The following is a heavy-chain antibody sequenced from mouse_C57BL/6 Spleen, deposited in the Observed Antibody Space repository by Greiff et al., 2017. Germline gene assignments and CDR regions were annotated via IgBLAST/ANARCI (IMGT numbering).Heavy chain of an antibody. V-gene: IGHV1-64*01. D-gene: IGHD3-3*01. CDR3: GGTFYYAMDY. Sequence: VQLQQPGAELVKPGASVKLSCKASGYTFPSYWMHWVKQRPGQGLEWIGMIHPNSGSTNYNEKFKSKATLTVDKSSSTAYMQLSSLTSEDSAVYYCGGTFYYAMDYWGQGTSVTVSS. CDR2: IHPNSGST. CDR1: GYTFPSYW. J-gene: IGHJ4*01.